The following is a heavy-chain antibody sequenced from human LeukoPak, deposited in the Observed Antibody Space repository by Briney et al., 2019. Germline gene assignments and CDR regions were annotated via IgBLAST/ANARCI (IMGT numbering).Heavy chain of an antibody. CDR3: ATTRLYFDS. V-gene: IGHV3-11*04. CDR2: ISSSGITI. J-gene: IGHJ4*02. Sequence: GGSLRLSCVASGFIFSDYHMSWIRQAPGKGLECVAYISSSGITIKYADSVKGRFTISRDNAKNSLFLQMNSLRAEDTATYYCATTRLYFDSWGQGTLVTVSS. CDR1: GFIFSDYH.